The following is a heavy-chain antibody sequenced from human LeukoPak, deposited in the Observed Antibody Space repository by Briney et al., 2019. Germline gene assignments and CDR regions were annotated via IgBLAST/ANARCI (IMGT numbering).Heavy chain of an antibody. CDR1: GHTFTGYY. CDR3: ARVLMVADSESHYFDY. D-gene: IGHD2-8*01. Sequence: SVKVSCKASGHTFTGYYMHWVRQAPGQGLEWMGWINPHSGDTNYAQKFQGRVTMTRDKSISTAYIELSRLRSDDTAVYYCARVLMVADSESHYFDYWGQGTLVTVTS. J-gene: IGHJ4*02. V-gene: IGHV1-2*02. CDR2: INPHSGDT.